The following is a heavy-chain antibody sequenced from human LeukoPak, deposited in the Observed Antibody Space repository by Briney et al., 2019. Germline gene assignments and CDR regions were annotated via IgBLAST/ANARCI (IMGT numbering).Heavy chain of an antibody. Sequence: ASVKVSCKASGGTFSSYAISWVRQAPGQGLEWMGGIIPIFGTANYAQKFQGRVTITADKSTSTAYTELSSLRSEDTAVYYCARGPTSTSCLRLWGQGTLVTVSS. CDR2: IIPIFGTA. J-gene: IGHJ4*02. CDR1: GGTFSSYA. CDR3: ARGPTSTSCLRL. V-gene: IGHV1-69*06. D-gene: IGHD2-2*01.